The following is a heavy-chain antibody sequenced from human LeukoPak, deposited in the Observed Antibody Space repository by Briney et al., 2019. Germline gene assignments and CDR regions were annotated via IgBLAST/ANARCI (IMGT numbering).Heavy chain of an antibody. CDR1: GYTFTSYD. D-gene: IGHD3-22*01. CDR2: MNPNSGNT. J-gene: IGHJ4*02. CDR3: ARGVDSSGYYSGFGY. V-gene: IGHV1-8*01. Sequence: GASVKVSCKASGYTFTSYDINWVRQATGQGLEWMGWMNPNSGNTGYAQKFQGRVTMTRNTSISTAYMELSSLRSEDTAVYYCARGVDSSGYYSGFGYWGQGTLVTVSS.